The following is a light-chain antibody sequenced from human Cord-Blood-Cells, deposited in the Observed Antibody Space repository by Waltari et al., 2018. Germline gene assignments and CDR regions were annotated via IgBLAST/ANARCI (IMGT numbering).Light chain of an antibody. CDR3: CSYAGSSTYV. CDR2: EGS. V-gene: IGLV2-23*01. J-gene: IGLJ1*01. CDR1: RSDVGSYNL. Sequence: QSALTQPASVSGSPGQSINISCTGTRSDVGSYNLVSWYQQHPAKAPKLMIYEGSKRPSGVSNRFSGSKSGNTASLTISGLQAEDEADYYCCSYAGSSTYVFGTGTKVTVL.